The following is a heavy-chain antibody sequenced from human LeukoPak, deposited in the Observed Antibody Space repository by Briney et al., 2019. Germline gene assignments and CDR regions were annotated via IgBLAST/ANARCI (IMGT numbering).Heavy chain of an antibody. Sequence: GGSLRLSCAASGFTFDDYGMSWVRQAPGKGLEWVSGINWNGGSTGYADSVKGRFTISRDNAKNSLYLQMNSLRAEDTALYYCARATHYYESSGHDYWGQGTLVTVSS. CDR3: ARATHYYESSGHDY. V-gene: IGHV3-20*04. D-gene: IGHD3-22*01. CDR1: GFTFDDYG. J-gene: IGHJ4*02. CDR2: INWNGGST.